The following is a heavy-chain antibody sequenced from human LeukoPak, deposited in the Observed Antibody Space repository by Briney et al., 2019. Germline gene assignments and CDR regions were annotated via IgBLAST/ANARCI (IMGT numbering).Heavy chain of an antibody. J-gene: IGHJ3*02. V-gene: IGHV4-31*03. D-gene: IGHD1-14*01. CDR3: ARVTLTSGAAIDI. Sequence: SETLSLTCTVSGGSISSDDYCWSWIRQHPGKGLEWIGYIYHSGKPYYTLSLRSRIIMAIDTSQNQLSLKLSSVTAGETAMYYCARVTLTSGAAIDIWGQGTVVTVSS. CDR1: GGSISSDDYC. CDR2: IYHSGKP.